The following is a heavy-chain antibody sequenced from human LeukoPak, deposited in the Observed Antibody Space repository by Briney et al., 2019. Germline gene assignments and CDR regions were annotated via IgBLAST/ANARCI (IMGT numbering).Heavy chain of an antibody. V-gene: IGHV3-30*02. CDR1: GFTFSSYG. CDR2: IRYDGSNK. Sequence: PGGSLRLSCAASGFTFSSYGMHWVRQAPGKGLEWVAFIRYDGSNKHYADSVKGRFTISRDNSKNTLYLQMNSLRAEDTAVYYCARGATWIQLWLEDYFDYWGQGTLVTVSS. D-gene: IGHD5-18*01. J-gene: IGHJ4*02. CDR3: ARGATWIQLWLEDYFDY.